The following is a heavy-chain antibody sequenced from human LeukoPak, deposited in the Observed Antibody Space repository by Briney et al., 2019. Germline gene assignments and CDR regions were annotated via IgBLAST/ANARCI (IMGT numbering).Heavy chain of an antibody. CDR2: IKSKTGGGTT. Sequence: PGGSLRLSCAASGFTFSNAWMSWVRQAPGKGLEWVGRIKSKTGGGTTDYAAPVKGRFTISRDDSKNTLYLQMNSLKTEDTAVYYCTTGIAVAANRNYYYYYYMDVWGKGTTVTVSS. D-gene: IGHD6-19*01. J-gene: IGHJ6*03. CDR3: TTGIAVAANRNYYYYYYMDV. V-gene: IGHV3-15*01. CDR1: GFTFSNAW.